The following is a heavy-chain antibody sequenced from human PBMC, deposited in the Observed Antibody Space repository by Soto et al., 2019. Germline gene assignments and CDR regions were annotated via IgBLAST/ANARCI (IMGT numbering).Heavy chain of an antibody. V-gene: IGHV3-49*03. D-gene: IGHD2-15*01. CDR1: GFTFGDYA. Sequence: GGSLRLSCTASGFTFGDYAMSWFRQAPGKGLEWVGFIRSKAYGGTTEYAASVKGRFTISRDESKSIAYLQMNSLKTEDTAVYYCTRDTRYCSGGSCYSSRYYYYMDVWGKGTTVTVSS. CDR2: IRSKAYGGTT. CDR3: TRDTRYCSGGSCYSSRYYYYMDV. J-gene: IGHJ6*03.